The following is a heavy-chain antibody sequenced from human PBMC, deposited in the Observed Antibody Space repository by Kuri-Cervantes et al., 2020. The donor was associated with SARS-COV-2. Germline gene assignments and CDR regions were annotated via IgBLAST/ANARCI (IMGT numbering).Heavy chain of an antibody. D-gene: IGHD5-12*01. CDR1: GFIFSRYS. CDR2: ISSSSSTI. CDR3: VRVGAYSGYDFDS. J-gene: IGHJ4*02. V-gene: IGHV3-48*01. Sequence: LKISCAASGFIFSRYSMNWVRQAPGKGLEWVSYISSSSSTIYYIDSVKGRFTISRDNAKNSLYLQMNSLRAEDTAVYYCVRVGAYSGYDFDSWGQGTLVTVSS.